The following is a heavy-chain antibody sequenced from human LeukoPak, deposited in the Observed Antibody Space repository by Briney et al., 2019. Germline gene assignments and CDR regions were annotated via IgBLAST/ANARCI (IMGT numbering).Heavy chain of an antibody. V-gene: IGHV1-69*04. Sequence: SVKVSCKASGGTFSSYAISWVRQAPGQGLEWMGRIIPILGIANYAQKFQGRVTITADKSTSTAYMELSSLRSEDTAVYYCARVHSRPGSLYYFDYWGQGTLVTVSS. CDR2: IIPILGIA. CDR1: GGTFSSYA. J-gene: IGHJ4*02. CDR3: ARVHSRPGSLYYFDY. D-gene: IGHD2-15*01.